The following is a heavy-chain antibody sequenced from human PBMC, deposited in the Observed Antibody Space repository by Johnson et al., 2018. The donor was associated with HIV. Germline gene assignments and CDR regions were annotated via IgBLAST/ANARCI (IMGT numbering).Heavy chain of an antibody. Sequence: VQLVESGGGLVQPGGSLRLSCAASGFTFSSYWMHWVRQAPGKGLVWVSRINSDGSSTSYADSVKGRFTISRDNAKNTLYLQMNSLRAEDTAVYYCARVVGQLLWFGELLEDDAFDIWGQGTMVTVSS. V-gene: IGHV3-74*01. J-gene: IGHJ3*02. CDR2: INSDGSST. CDR3: ARVVGQLLWFGELLEDDAFDI. CDR1: GFTFSSYW. D-gene: IGHD3-10*01.